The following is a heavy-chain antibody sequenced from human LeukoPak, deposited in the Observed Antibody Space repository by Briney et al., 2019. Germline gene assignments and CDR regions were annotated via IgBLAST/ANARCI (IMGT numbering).Heavy chain of an antibody. D-gene: IGHD3-22*01. CDR3: ARERETPWVRSDY. CDR1: GFTFSSYS. J-gene: IGHJ4*02. CDR2: ISSSSSYI. Sequence: PGGSLRLSCAASGFTFSSYSMNWVRQAPGKGLEWVSSISSSSSYIYYADSVKGRFTISRDNAKNSLYLQMNSLRAEDTAVYYCARERETPWVRSDYWGQGTLVTVSS. V-gene: IGHV3-21*01.